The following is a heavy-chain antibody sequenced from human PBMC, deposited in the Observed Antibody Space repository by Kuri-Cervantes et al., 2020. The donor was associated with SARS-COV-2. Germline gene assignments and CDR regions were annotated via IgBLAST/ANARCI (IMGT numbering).Heavy chain of an antibody. CDR3: AREGAFDNYYYYYMDV. CDR1: GFTFSSYA. Sequence: GESLKISCAASGFTFSSYAMHWVRQAPGKGQEWVAVISYDGSNKYYADSVKGRFTISRDNSKNTLYLQMNSLRAEDTAVYYCAREGAFDNYYYYYMDVWGKGTTVTVSS. V-gene: IGHV3-30*04. J-gene: IGHJ6*03. D-gene: IGHD1-26*01. CDR2: ISYDGSNK.